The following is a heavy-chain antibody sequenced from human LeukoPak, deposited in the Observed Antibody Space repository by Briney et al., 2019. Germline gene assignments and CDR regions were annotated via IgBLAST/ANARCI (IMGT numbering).Heavy chain of an antibody. V-gene: IGHV4-38-2*02. J-gene: IGHJ3*02. CDR2: IHHSGST. CDR1: GYPISSGSGYY. CDR3: AREGYGSGPPPNACDI. D-gene: IGHD3-10*01. Sequence: SETLSLTCTVSGYPISSGSGYYWGWIRQPPGKGLEWIGSIHHSGSTYNNPSLKSRLTISVDTSKTQFSLRLSSVTAADTAVYYCAREGYGSGPPPNACDIWGQGTMVTVSS.